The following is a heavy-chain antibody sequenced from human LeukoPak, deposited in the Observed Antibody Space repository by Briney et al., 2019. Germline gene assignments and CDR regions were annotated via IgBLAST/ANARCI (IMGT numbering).Heavy chain of an antibody. D-gene: IGHD3-9*01. CDR2: IYYSGST. CDR3: ARDGGPGYFDWLTI. J-gene: IGHJ3*02. CDR1: GGSISSYY. Sequence: PSETLSLTCTVSGGSISSYYWSWIRQPPGKGLEWIGYIYYSGSTNYNPSLKSRVTISVDTSKNQFSLKLSSVTAADTAVYYCARDGGPGYFDWLTIWGQGTMVTVSP. V-gene: IGHV4-59*01.